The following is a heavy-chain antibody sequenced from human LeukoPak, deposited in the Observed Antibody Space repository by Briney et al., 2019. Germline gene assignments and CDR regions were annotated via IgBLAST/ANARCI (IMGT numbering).Heavy chain of an antibody. CDR3: ARDGGY. CDR1: GFTFSSYG. V-gene: IGHV3-48*04. J-gene: IGHJ4*02. CDR2: ISSSSSTI. Sequence: GGSLRLSCAASGFTFSSYGMHWVRQAPGKGLEWVSYISSSSSTIYYADSVKGRFTISRDNAKNSLYLQMDSLRAEDTAVYYCARDGGYWGQGTLVTVSS.